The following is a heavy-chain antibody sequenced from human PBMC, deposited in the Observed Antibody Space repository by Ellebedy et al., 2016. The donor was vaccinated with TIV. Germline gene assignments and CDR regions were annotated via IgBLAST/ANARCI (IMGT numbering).Heavy chain of an antibody. J-gene: IGHJ4*02. D-gene: IGHD6-13*01. CDR3: AGVRDGSRPFDY. CDR1: GDSITSYY. CDR2: VFYSGIT. Sequence: MPGGSLRLSCTVSGDSITSYYWTWIRQPPGKGREWIGYVFYSGITNYNPSLRSRVTMSVDTSKDQFSLRLSSLTAADAAVYYCAGVRDGSRPFDYWGQGALVTVSS. V-gene: IGHV4-59*01.